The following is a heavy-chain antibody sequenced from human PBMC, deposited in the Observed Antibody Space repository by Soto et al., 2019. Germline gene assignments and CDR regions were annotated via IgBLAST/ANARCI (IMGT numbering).Heavy chain of an antibody. J-gene: IGHJ4*02. D-gene: IGHD3-10*01. CDR3: AKGYLWFGELLGYFEY. V-gene: IGHV3-30*04. CDR1: GFTFSSYA. CDR2: ISYDGSNK. Sequence: QVQLVESGGGVVQPGRSLRLSCAASGFTFSSYAMHWVRQAPGKGLEWVAVISYDGSNKYYADSVKGRFTISRDNSKNTLYLQMNSLRAEDTAVYYCAKGYLWFGELLGYFEYWGQGTLVTVSS.